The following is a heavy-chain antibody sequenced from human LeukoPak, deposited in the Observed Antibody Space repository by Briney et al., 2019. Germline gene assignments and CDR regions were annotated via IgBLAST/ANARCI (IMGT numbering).Heavy chain of an antibody. Sequence: SETLSLTCTVSGGSISNYYWSWIRQSAGKGLEWIGRIYSSGSTNYNPSLKSRVTMSVDTSKNQFSQKVSSVTAADTAVYYCARDRDWNYGAGAFDIWGQGTMVTVSS. D-gene: IGHD1-7*01. CDR3: ARDRDWNYGAGAFDI. CDR2: IYSSGST. CDR1: GGSISNYY. V-gene: IGHV4-4*07. J-gene: IGHJ3*02.